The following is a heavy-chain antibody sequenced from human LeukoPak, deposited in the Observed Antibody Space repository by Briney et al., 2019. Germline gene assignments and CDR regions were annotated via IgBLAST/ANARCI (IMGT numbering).Heavy chain of an antibody. D-gene: IGHD6-19*01. J-gene: IGHJ4*02. CDR1: GFTFSSYS. CDR2: ISSSSTYI. CDR3: ARGHGPGIAVTICDS. V-gene: IGHV3-21*06. Sequence: GGSLRLSCAASGFTFSSYSMNWVRQAPGKGLEWVSSISSSSTYIYHADSVKGRFTISRDNAKNSLYLHMNSLRAEDTAVYYCARGHGPGIAVTICDSCGQGTLVTVSS.